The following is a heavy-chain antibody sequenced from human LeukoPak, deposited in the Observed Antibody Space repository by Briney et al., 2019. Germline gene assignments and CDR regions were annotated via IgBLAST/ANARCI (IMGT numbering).Heavy chain of an antibody. Sequence: GASVTVSFTASGYTFTIYYMHWVRQAPGQGLEWMGIINPSGGSTSDAQKFQGRVTMTRDTSTRTVYMELSSLRAEDTAVYYWARAVHYFGYWGQGNLVTVSS. CDR2: INPSGGST. CDR1: GYTFTIYY. V-gene: IGHV1-46*01. J-gene: IGHJ4*02. CDR3: ARAVHYFGY.